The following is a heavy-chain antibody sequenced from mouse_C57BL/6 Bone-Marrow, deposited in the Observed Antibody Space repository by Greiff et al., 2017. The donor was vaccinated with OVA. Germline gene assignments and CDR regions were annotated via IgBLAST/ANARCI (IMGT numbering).Heavy chain of an antibody. Sequence: QVQLKQSGAELARPGASVKLSCKASGYTFTSYGISWVKQRTGQGLEWIGEIYPRSGNTYYNEKFKGKATLTADKSSSTAYMELRSLTSEDSAVYFCARRGSSYWYFDVWGTGTTVTVSS. CDR1: GYTFTSYG. D-gene: IGHD1-1*01. CDR2: IYPRSGNT. J-gene: IGHJ1*03. V-gene: IGHV1-81*01. CDR3: ARRGSSYWYFDV.